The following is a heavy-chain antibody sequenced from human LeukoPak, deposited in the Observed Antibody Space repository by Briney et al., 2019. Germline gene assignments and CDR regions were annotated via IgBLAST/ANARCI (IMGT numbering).Heavy chain of an antibody. J-gene: IGHJ5*02. V-gene: IGHV4-30-2*01. D-gene: IGHD4-17*01. CDR3: DSVIYGDPNWFDP. CDR2: IYHSGST. CDR1: GGSISSGGYS. Sequence: PSETLSLTCAVSGGSISSGGYSWSWIRQPPGKGLEWIGYIYHSGSTYYNPSLKSRVTRSVDRSKNQFSLKLSSVTAADTAVYYCDSVIYGDPNWFDPWGQGTLVTVSS.